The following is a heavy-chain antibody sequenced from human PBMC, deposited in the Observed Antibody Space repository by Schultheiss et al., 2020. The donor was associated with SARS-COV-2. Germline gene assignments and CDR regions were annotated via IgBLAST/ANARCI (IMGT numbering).Heavy chain of an antibody. CDR1: GGTFSSYA. CDR3: ARDPTYYYDSSGYYFAY. J-gene: IGHJ4*02. D-gene: IGHD3-22*01. Sequence: SVKVSCKASGGTFSSYAISWVRQAPGQGLEWMGGIIPIFGTANYAQKFQGRVTITADESTSTAYMELSSLRSEDTAVYYCARDPTYYYDSSGYYFAYWGQGTLVTVSS. CDR2: IIPIFGTA. V-gene: IGHV1-69*13.